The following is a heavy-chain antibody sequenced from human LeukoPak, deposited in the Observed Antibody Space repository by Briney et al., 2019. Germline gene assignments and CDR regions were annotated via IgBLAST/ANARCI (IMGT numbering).Heavy chain of an antibody. CDR3: ASSYLYGDYEGANFDY. V-gene: IGHV4-34*01. D-gene: IGHD4-17*01. Sequence: SVTLSLTCAVYGGSFSGYYWSWIRQPPGRGLEWSVEINHSGSTNYNPSLTSRVTISVDTSKTQFSLKLSSVTAADTAVYYCASSYLYGDYEGANFDYWGQGTLVTVSS. CDR1: GGSFSGYY. CDR2: INHSGST. J-gene: IGHJ4*02.